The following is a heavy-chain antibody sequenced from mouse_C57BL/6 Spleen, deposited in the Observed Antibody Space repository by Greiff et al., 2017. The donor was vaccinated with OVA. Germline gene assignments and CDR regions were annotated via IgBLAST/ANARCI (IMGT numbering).Heavy chain of an antibody. CDR3: ARRNDYDGWYFDV. D-gene: IGHD2-4*01. V-gene: IGHV3-6*01. J-gene: IGHJ1*03. CDR2: ISYDGSN. Sequence: EVKLMESGPGLVKPSQSLSLTCSVTGYSITSGYYWNWIRQFPGNKLEWMGYISYDGSNNYNPSLKNRISITRDTSKNQFFLKLNSVTTEDTATYYCARRNDYDGWYFDVWGTGTTVTVSS. CDR1: GYSITSGYY.